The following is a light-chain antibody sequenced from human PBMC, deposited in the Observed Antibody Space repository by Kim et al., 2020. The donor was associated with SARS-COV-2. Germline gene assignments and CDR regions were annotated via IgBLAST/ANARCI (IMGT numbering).Light chain of an antibody. Sequence: ATINCKSSQYVLYSSNNKNYVAWYQQKPGQPPKLLIYWASTRESGVPDRFSGSGSGTDFTLTISSLQAEDVAVYYCQQYYSTPLTFGGGTKVDIK. V-gene: IGKV4-1*01. J-gene: IGKJ4*01. CDR1: QYVLYSSNNKNY. CDR3: QQYYSTPLT. CDR2: WAS.